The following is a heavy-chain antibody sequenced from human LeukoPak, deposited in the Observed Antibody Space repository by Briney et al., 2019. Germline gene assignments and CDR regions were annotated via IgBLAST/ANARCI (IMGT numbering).Heavy chain of an antibody. CDR2: INSDGSST. Sequence: GGSLRLSCAASGFTFSSYWMHWVRQAPGKGLVWVSRINSDGSSTSYADSVKGRFTISRDNAKNTLYLQMNSLRAEDTAVYYCYGSGSYYDYYYYYMDVWGKGTTVTVSS. D-gene: IGHD3-10*01. CDR3: YGSGSYYDYYYYYMDV. V-gene: IGHV3-74*01. J-gene: IGHJ6*03. CDR1: GFTFSSYW.